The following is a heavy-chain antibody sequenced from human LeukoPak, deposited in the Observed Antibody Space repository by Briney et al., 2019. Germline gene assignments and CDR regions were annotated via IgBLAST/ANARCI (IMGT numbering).Heavy chain of an antibody. CDR3: ARAGTMVRGVIIDYYYYMDV. D-gene: IGHD3-10*01. V-gene: IGHV1-2*02. Sequence: ASVKVSCKASGYTFTGYYIHWVRQAPGQGLEWMGWINPNSGGTNYAQKFQGRVTMTRDTSISTAYMELSRLRSDDTAVYYCARAGTMVRGVIIDYYYYMDVWGKGTTVTISS. J-gene: IGHJ6*03. CDR2: INPNSGGT. CDR1: GYTFTGYY.